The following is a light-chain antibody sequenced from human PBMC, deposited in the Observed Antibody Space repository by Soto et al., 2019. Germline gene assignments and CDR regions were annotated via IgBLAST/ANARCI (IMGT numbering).Light chain of an antibody. CDR1: QSVLHSSNNKNY. J-gene: IGKJ1*01. V-gene: IGKV4-1*01. CDR3: QQYYGSPPWP. CDR2: WAS. Sequence: DIVMTQSPDSLAVSLGERATINCKSSQSVLHSSNNKNYLAWYQQRPGQPPKLLIYWASTRESGVPDRFSGSGSATDFTLTISSLQAEDVAVYYCQQYYGSPPWPFGQGTKVEIK.